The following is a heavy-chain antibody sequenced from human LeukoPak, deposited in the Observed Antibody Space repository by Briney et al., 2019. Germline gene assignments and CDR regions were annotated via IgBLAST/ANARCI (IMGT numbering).Heavy chain of an antibody. CDR3: ARGFPGGSYSY. Sequence: SETLSLTCTVSDGSITNYDWSWVRQPPGKGPEFIGYIHYSGTANYNPSLRSRVTISVDTSKNQFSLRLSSVTAADSAVYYCARGFPGGSYSYWGQGTLVPVSS. J-gene: IGHJ4*02. V-gene: IGHV4-59*12. CDR2: IHYSGTA. D-gene: IGHD1-26*01. CDR1: DGSITNYD.